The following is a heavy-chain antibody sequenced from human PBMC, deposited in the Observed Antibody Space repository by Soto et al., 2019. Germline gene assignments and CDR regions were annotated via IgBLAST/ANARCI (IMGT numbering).Heavy chain of an antibody. V-gene: IGHV3-23*01. Sequence: GGSLRLSCAASGFTFSSYAMSWVRQAPGKGLEWVSAISGSGGSTYYADSVKGRFTISRDNSKNTLYLQMNSLRAEDTAVYYCATVLRYCTNGVCSDYWGQGTLVTVSS. J-gene: IGHJ4*02. D-gene: IGHD2-8*01. CDR1: GFTFSSYA. CDR3: ATVLRYCTNGVCSDY. CDR2: ISGSGGST.